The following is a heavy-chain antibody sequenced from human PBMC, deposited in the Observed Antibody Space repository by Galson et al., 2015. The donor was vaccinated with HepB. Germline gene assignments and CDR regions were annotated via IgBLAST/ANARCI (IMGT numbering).Heavy chain of an antibody. J-gene: IGHJ4*02. Sequence: SLRLSCAASGFTFSGSAMHWVRQASGKGLEWVGRIRSKANSYATAYAASVKGRFTISRDDSKNTAYLQMNSLKTEDTAVYYCTSAPVLRFPTCWGQGTLVTVSS. V-gene: IGHV3-73*01. CDR2: IRSKANSYAT. CDR1: GFTFSGSA. D-gene: IGHD3-3*01. CDR3: TSAPVLRFPTC.